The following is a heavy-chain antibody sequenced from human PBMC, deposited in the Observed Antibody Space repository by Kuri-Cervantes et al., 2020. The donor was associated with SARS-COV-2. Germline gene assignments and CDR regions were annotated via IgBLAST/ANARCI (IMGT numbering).Heavy chain of an antibody. J-gene: IGHJ4*02. CDR1: GFTFSSYE. CDR3: APRGEGSGFDY. D-gene: IGHD3-16*01. CDR2: ISSSGSTT. V-gene: IGHV3-48*03. Sequence: GESLKISCAASGFTFSSYEMNWVRQAPGKGLEWVSYISSSGSTTYYADSVKGRFTISRDNAKNSLYLQMNSLRAEDTAVYYRAPRGEGSGFDYWGQGTLVTVSS.